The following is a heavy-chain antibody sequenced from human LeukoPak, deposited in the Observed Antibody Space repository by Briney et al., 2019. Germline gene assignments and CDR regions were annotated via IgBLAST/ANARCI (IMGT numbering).Heavy chain of an antibody. CDR2: ITSSSSYI. CDR3: ARYRFVVGATDSFDI. D-gene: IGHD1-26*01. V-gene: IGHV3-21*01. J-gene: IGHJ3*02. Sequence: GGSLRLSCAASGFTFSSYSMSWVRQAPGKGLEWVSSITSSSSYIYYADSVKGRFTISRDNAKNSLYLQMNSLRAEDTALYYCARYRFVVGATDSFDIWGQGTMVTVSS. CDR1: GFTFSSYS.